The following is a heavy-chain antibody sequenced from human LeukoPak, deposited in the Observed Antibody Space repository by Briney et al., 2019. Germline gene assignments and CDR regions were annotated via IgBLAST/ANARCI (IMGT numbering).Heavy chain of an antibody. V-gene: IGHV3-30*18. D-gene: IGHD2-15*01. CDR3: AKDPDCSGGSCYSSPGY. CDR2: ISYDGSNK. CDR1: GFTFSSYA. J-gene: IGHJ4*02. Sequence: GGSLRLSCAASGFTFSSYAMHWVRQAPGKGLEWVAVISYDGSNKYYAGSVKGRFTISRDNSKSTLYLQMNSLRAEDTAVYYCAKDPDCSGGSCYSSPGYWGQGTLVTVSS.